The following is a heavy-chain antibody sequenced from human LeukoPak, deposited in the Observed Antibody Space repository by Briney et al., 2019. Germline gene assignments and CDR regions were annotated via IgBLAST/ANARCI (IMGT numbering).Heavy chain of an antibody. J-gene: IGHJ4*02. CDR2: TSSSDAGT. V-gene: IGHV3-23*01. CDR3: AKNPLRAAPGFFDY. CDR1: GFTLSSYA. Sequence: PGGSLRLSCAASGFTLSSYAMSWVRQAPGKGLEWVAATSSSDAGTYHADSVRGRFTISRDNSKNTLYLQMSSLRAEDTAVYHCAKNPLRAAPGFFDYWGQGTLVTVSS. D-gene: IGHD6-13*01.